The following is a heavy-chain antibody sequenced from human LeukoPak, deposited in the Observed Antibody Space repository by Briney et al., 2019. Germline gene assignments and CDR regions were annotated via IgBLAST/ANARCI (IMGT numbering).Heavy chain of an antibody. D-gene: IGHD5-24*01. CDR3: AKGGDSYKVGNY. CDR2: IYYGEAT. J-gene: IGHJ4*02. CDR1: GESITTRRYY. Sequence: PSATLSLTCSVSGESITTRRYYWGWIRQPPGKGLEWIGSIYYGEATSYNPSLMSQGTITIDTSSNHFSLRLTSVTAADTAAYYCAKGGDSYKVGNYWGQGTLVTVSS. V-gene: IGHV4-39*07.